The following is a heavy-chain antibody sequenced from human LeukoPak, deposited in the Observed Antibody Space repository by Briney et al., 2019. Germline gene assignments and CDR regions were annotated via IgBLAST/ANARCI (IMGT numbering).Heavy chain of an antibody. Sequence: GGSLRLSCAASGFTVSNNYISWVRQAPGKGLEWVSVIHSGGSTYYKDSVKGRFTISRDNSKNTLYLQINSLTVEDTAIYYCARGPTMYGMDVWGQGTTVTVS. CDR1: GFTVSNNY. J-gene: IGHJ6*02. V-gene: IGHV3-53*01. CDR3: ARGPTMYGMDV. CDR2: IHSGGST.